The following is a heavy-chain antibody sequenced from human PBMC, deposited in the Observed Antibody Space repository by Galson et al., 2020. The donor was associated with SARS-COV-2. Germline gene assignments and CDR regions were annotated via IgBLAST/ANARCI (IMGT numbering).Heavy chain of an antibody. D-gene: IGHD1-1*01. Sequence: ASETLSLTCTVSGDFIDSVSYYWSWIRQHPGKGLEWIGYIYFTGDTYYNPSLQSLANISIDTSENLFSLKLRSVTAADTAVYFCARTPRDAYNYFRDYWGQGTLVTVSS. CDR1: GDFIDSVSYY. J-gene: IGHJ4*02. CDR3: ARTPRDAYNYFRDY. CDR2: IYFTGDT. V-gene: IGHV4-31*01.